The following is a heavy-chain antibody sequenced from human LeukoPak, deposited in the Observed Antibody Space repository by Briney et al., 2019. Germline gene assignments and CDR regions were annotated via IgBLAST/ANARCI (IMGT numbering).Heavy chain of an antibody. CDR1: GGSLRNYY. CDR3: ARSYGDYITGAYAFDV. V-gene: IGHV4-59*08. J-gene: IGHJ3*01. Sequence: SETLSLTCTVPGGSLRNYYWSWIRQPPEEGLEWIGYIYYRESTNYIPSLRSRLTISVDTSKNQFSLKLSSVTAADTAVYYCARSYGDYITGAYAFDVWGQGTMVTVSS. CDR2: IYYREST. D-gene: IGHD4-17*01.